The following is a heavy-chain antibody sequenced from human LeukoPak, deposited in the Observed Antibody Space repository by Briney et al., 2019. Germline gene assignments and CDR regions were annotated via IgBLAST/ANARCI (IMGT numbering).Heavy chain of an antibody. CDR1: GFTFSSYA. V-gene: IGHV3-23*01. J-gene: IGHJ4*02. Sequence: GGSLRLSCAASGFTFSSYAMSWVRQAPGKGPEWVSAISGSGGSTYYADSVKGRFIISRDESKSTLYLQMNSLRAEDTAVYYCAKDSRLAYDSSGYYDYWGQGTLVTVSS. D-gene: IGHD3-22*01. CDR2: ISGSGGST. CDR3: AKDSRLAYDSSGYYDY.